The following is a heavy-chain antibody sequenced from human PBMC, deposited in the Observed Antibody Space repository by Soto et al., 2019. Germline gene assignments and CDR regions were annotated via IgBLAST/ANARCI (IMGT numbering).Heavy chain of an antibody. CDR3: AGIRNWFDP. V-gene: IGHV3-30*03. Sequence: QVQLVESGGGVVQPGRSLRLSCAASGFTFSSYGMQWVRQAPGKGLEWVAVISYDGSNKYYADSVKGRFTISRDNSKNTLYLQMNSLRAEDTAVYYCAGIRNWFDPWGQGTLVTVSS. J-gene: IGHJ5*02. CDR2: ISYDGSNK. CDR1: GFTFSSYG.